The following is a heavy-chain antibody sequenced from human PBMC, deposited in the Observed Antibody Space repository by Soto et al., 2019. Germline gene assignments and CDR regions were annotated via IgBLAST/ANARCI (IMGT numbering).Heavy chain of an antibody. CDR1: GYTFTSYG. J-gene: IGHJ4*02. Sequence: GASVKFSCKASGYTFTSYGINWVRQDPGRGLEWMGWINPGNGNTKYSQQFQGRVIIDRDTSASTAYMELSSLRSEDTAVYYCARGGYFDSSNYLAYWGLGTLVTVS. V-gene: IGHV1-3*01. CDR3: ARGGYFDSSNYLAY. D-gene: IGHD3-22*01. CDR2: INPGNGNT.